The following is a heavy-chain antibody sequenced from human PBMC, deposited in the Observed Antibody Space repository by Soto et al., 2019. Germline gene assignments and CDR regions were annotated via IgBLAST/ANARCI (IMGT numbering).Heavy chain of an antibody. D-gene: IGHD1-26*01. Sequence: GGSLRLSCAASGFTFSSYAMSWVRQAPGKGLEWVSAISGSGGSTYYADSVKGRFTISRDNSKNTLYLQMNSLRAEDTAVYYCAKEVSRWDLVRHGDDFDIWGQGTMVTVSS. CDR3: AKEVSRWDLVRHGDDFDI. J-gene: IGHJ3*02. V-gene: IGHV3-23*01. CDR2: ISGSGGST. CDR1: GFTFSSYA.